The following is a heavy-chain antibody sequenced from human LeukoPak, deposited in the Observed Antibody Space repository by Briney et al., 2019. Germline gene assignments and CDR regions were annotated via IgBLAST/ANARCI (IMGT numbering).Heavy chain of an antibody. V-gene: IGHV3-23*01. D-gene: IGHD3-3*01. CDR1: GFTFSTYV. CDR2: ISVGAEYI. Sequence: PGGSLRLSCAASGFTFSTYVMNWFRQAPGKGLEWVSTISVGAEYIFYADSVKGRFTISRDDSNNALYLQMHSLRAEDTALYYCASGPPFLKYFEYWGQGTLVTASS. J-gene: IGHJ4*02. CDR3: ASGPPFLKYFEY.